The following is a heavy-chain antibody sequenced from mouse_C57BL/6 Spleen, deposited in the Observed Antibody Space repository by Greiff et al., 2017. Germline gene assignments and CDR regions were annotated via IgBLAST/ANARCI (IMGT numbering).Heavy chain of an antibody. V-gene: IGHV1-64*01. D-gene: IGHD6-1*01. CDR1: GYTFTSYW. CDR2: IHPNSGST. CDR3: ARDSLYWYCDV. Sequence: VKLQQPGAELVKPGASVKLSCKASGYTFTSYWMHWVKQRPGQGLEWIGMIHPNSGSTNYNEKFKSKATLSVDKSSSTAYMQLSSLTSEDSAVYYCARDSLYWYCDVWGTGTTVTVSS. J-gene: IGHJ1*03.